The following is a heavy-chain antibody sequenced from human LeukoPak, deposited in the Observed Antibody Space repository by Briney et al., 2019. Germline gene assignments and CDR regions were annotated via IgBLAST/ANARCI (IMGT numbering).Heavy chain of an antibody. CDR1: GGSFSGYY. CDR2: INHSGST. Sequence: PSETLSLTCAVYGGSFSGYYWSWIRQPPGKGLEWIGEINHSGSTNYNPSLKSRVTISVDTSKNQFSLKLSSVTAADTAVYYCTRVPSIAARSDLNWFDPWGQGTLVTVSS. J-gene: IGHJ5*02. V-gene: IGHV4-34*01. D-gene: IGHD6-25*01. CDR3: TRVPSIAARSDLNWFDP.